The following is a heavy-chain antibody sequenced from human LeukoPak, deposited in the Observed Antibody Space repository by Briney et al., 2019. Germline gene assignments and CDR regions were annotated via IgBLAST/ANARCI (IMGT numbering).Heavy chain of an antibody. Sequence: GGSLRLSCAASGFTFDDYAMHWVRQAPGKGLEWVSGISWNSGSIGYADSVKGRFTISRDNSKNTLYLQMNSLRAEDTAVYYCARDCSGGSCYSDYYYGMDVWGQGTTVTVSS. CDR1: GFTFDDYA. V-gene: IGHV3-9*01. CDR2: ISWNSGSI. J-gene: IGHJ6*02. CDR3: ARDCSGGSCYSDYYYGMDV. D-gene: IGHD2-15*01.